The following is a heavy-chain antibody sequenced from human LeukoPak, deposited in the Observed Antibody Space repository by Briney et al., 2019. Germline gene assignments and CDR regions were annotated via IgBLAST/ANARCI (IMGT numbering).Heavy chain of an antibody. V-gene: IGHV4-59*12. Sequence: SETLSLTCTVSGGSISSYYWSWIRQPPGKGLEWIGYIYYSGSTNYNPSLKSRVTISVDTSKNQFSLKLSSVTAADTAVYYCARATYYDFWSGYVRETFDYWGQGTLVTVSS. CDR2: IYYSGST. J-gene: IGHJ4*02. CDR3: ARATYYDFWSGYVRETFDY. CDR1: GGSISSYY. D-gene: IGHD3-3*01.